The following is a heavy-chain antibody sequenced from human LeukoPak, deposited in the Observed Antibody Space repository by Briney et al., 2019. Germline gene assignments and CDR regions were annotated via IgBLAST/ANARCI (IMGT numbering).Heavy chain of an antibody. Sequence: PGGSLRLSCAASGFTFSSYWMSWVRQAPGKGLEWVANIKQDGSEKYNVDSVKGRFTIFRENDKNSRFLQMTSLRAEDTAVYYCARVGGRYSPLGYWGQGTLVTVSS. J-gene: IGHJ4*02. CDR3: ARVGGRYSPLGY. CDR2: IKQDGSEK. CDR1: GFTFSSYW. V-gene: IGHV3-7*01. D-gene: IGHD3-16*02.